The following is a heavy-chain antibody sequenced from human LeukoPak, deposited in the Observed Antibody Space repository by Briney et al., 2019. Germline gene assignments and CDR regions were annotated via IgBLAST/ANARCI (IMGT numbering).Heavy chain of an antibody. J-gene: IGHJ5*02. CDR2: INHSGST. CDR3: AREGYDFWSGHPWFDP. Sequence: SETVSLTWAGYGVSFSVYYWSGLGERAGKGLEWVGEINHSGSTNYPQSLKRPVTISLATSKNQFSLQLGSVTAADTAVYYCAREGYDFWSGHPWFDPWGQGTLVTVSS. CDR1: GVSFSVYY. D-gene: IGHD3-3*01. V-gene: IGHV4-34*01.